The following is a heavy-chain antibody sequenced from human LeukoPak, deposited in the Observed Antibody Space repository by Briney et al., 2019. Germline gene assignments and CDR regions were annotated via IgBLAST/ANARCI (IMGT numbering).Heavy chain of an antibody. J-gene: IGHJ4*02. CDR1: GGTFSSYA. Sequence: SVKVSCKASGGTFSSYAISWVRQAPGQGLEWMGGIIPIFGTANYAQKFQGRVTITADESTSTAYMELSSLRSEDTAVYYCARDPRDGYTSFDYWGQGTLVTVSS. CDR3: ARDPRDGYTSFDY. D-gene: IGHD5-24*01. CDR2: IIPIFGTA. V-gene: IGHV1-69*13.